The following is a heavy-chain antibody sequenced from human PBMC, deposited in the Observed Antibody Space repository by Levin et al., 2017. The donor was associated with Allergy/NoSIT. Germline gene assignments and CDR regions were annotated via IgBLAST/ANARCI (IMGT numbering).Heavy chain of an antibody. V-gene: IGHV4-34*01. CDR2: INHSGST. CDR1: GESLSGYY. J-gene: IGHJ4*02. Sequence: NTSETLSLTCTVYGESLSGYYWSWIRQPPGQGLEWIGEINHSGSTNYNPSLKSRVTISVDTSRNQFSLKLTSVTAADTAVYYCARSRLDYWGQGTLVTVSS. CDR3: ARSRLDY.